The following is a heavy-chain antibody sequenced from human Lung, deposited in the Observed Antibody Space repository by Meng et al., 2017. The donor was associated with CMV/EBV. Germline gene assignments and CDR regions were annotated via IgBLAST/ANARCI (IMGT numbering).Heavy chain of an antibody. Sequence: SETLSLTCTVPGGSISSYYWSWIRQPPGKGLEWIGYIYYSGSTNYNPSLKSRVTISVDTSKNQFSLKLSSVTAADTAVYYCASGRFLEWLFVDYWGQGTLVTVSS. CDR2: IYYSGST. CDR3: ASGRFLEWLFVDY. D-gene: IGHD3-3*01. V-gene: IGHV4-59*01. J-gene: IGHJ4*02. CDR1: GGSISSYY.